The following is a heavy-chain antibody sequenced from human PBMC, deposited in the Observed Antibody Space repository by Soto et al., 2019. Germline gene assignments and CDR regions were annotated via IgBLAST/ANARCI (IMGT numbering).Heavy chain of an antibody. CDR1: GGSFSGYY. CDR2: INHSGST. Sequence: SETLSLTCAVYGGSFSGYYWSWIRQPPGKGLEWIGEINHSGSTNYNPSLKSRVTISVDTSKNQFSLKLSSVTAADTAVYYCARGMTTVVSDYYYYGMDVWGQGTTVTVSS. D-gene: IGHD4-17*01. J-gene: IGHJ6*02. V-gene: IGHV4-34*01. CDR3: ARGMTTVVSDYYYYGMDV.